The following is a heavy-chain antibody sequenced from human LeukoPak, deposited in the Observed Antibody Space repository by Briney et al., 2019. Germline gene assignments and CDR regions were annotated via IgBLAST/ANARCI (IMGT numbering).Heavy chain of an antibody. CDR2: INPNSGGT. D-gene: IGHD6-19*01. V-gene: IGHV1-2*02. Sequence: ASVKVSCKASGYTFTGYYMPWVRQAPGQGLEWMGWINPNSGGTNYAQKFQGRVTMTKDTSITTAYMDLSSLRSDDTAVYYCARTPLAGLERVDGFDYWGQGILVTVSS. J-gene: IGHJ4*02. CDR1: GYTFTGYY. CDR3: ARTPLAGLERVDGFDY.